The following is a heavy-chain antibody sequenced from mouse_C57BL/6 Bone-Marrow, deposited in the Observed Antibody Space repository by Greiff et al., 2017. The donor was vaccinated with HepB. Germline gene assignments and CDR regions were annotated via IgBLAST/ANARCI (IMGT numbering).Heavy chain of an antibody. CDR1: GFTFNTYA. J-gene: IGHJ1*03. V-gene: IGHV10-3*01. Sequence: EVHLVESGGGLVQPKGSLKLSCAASGFTFNTYAMHWVRQAPGKGLAWVARIRSKSSNYATYYADSVKDRLTISRDDSQSMLYLQMNNLTTEDTAMYYCVRDGYYGSSYGWYFDVWGTGTTVTVSS. CDR2: IRSKSSNYAT. CDR3: VRDGYYGSSYGWYFDV. D-gene: IGHD1-1*01.